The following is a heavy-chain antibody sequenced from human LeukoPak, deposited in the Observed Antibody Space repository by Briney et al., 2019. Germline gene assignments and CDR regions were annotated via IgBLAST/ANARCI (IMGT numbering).Heavy chain of an antibody. V-gene: IGHV3-21*01. CDR1: GFTFSTFA. J-gene: IGHJ4*02. D-gene: IGHD3-16*01. CDR3: VRDVGAVRGEVYFDY. Sequence: PGGSLRLSCAPSGFTFSTFAMHWVRQSPGKGLEGVSSITGSGPYILYADSVKRRFTISRDNAKNSLYLQMNSLRAEDTAIYYCVRDVGAVRGEVYFDYWGQGTLVTVSS. CDR2: ITGSGPYI.